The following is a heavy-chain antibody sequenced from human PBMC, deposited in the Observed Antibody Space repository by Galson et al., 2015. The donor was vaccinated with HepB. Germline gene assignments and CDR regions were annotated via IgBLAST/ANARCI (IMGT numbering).Heavy chain of an antibody. V-gene: IGHV5-51*01. Sequence: QSGAEVTKPGESLKISCTGSGYSFTNYWIAWVRQMPGKGLEWMGIIDPGDSDTRYSPSFEGQVTISADKSISTAYLQWSSLKASDTAMYYCARHGGGPLWYFYGMDVWGQGTTVTVPS. CDR2: IDPGDSDT. D-gene: IGHD3-16*01. CDR3: ARHGGGPLWYFYGMDV. J-gene: IGHJ6*02. CDR1: GYSFTNYW.